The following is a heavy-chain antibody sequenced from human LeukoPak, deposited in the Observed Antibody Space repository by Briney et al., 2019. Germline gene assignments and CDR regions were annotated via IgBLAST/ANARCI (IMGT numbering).Heavy chain of an antibody. CDR1: GGSISSGGYY. D-gene: IGHD3-22*01. J-gene: IGHJ5*02. CDR2: IYYSGSA. V-gene: IGHV4-31*03. Sequence: SQTLSLTCTVSGGSISSGGYYWSWIRQNPGKGLEWIGYIYYSGSAYYNPSLKCRVTLSVDTSKNQFSLKLSSVTAADTAVYFCARGEAPYYDSNWFDPWGQGTLVTVSS. CDR3: ARGEAPYYDSNWFDP.